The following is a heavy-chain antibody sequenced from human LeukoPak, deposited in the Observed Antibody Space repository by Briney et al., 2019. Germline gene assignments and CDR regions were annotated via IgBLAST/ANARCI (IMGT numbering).Heavy chain of an antibody. V-gene: IGHV4-4*07. CDR3: ARDRWAAAGTEGWAFDI. D-gene: IGHD6-13*01. J-gene: IGHJ3*02. Sequence: SETLSLTCTVAGGSISSYYWSWIRQPAGKGLEWIGRIYTSGSTNYNPSLKSRVTMSVDTSKNQFSLKLSSVTAADTAVYYCARDRWAAAGTEGWAFDIWGQGTMVTVSS. CDR2: IYTSGST. CDR1: GGSISSYY.